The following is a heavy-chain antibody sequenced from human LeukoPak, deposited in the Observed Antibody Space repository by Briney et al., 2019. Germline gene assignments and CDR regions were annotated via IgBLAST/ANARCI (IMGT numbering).Heavy chain of an antibody. D-gene: IGHD3-22*01. CDR1: GFTFSSYA. J-gene: IGHJ4*02. Sequence: GGSLRLSCAASGFTFSSYAMHWVRQAPGKGLEWVAVISYDGSNKYYADSVKGRFTISRDNSKNTLYLQMNSLRAEDTAVYYCARRDSSGYYFPVDYWGQGTLVTVSS. V-gene: IGHV3-30-3*01. CDR3: ARRDSSGYYFPVDY. CDR2: ISYDGSNK.